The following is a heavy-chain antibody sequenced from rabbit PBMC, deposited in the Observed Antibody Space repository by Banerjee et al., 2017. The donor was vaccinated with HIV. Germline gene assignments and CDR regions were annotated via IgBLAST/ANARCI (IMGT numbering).Heavy chain of an antibody. V-gene: IGHV1S45*01. J-gene: IGHJ4*01. CDR3: ARDGGYASGSGYIFNL. CDR2: IYAGSSGSA. D-gene: IGHD1-1*01. Sequence: QEQLVESGGGLVQPEGSLTLTCTASGFSFSGSDVMCWVRQAPGKGLEWIACIYAGSSGSAYSANSAKARFPISNSSSATVTLQMKSLTAADAATYFCARDGGYASGSGYIFNLWGQGTLVTDS. CDR1: GFSFSGSDV.